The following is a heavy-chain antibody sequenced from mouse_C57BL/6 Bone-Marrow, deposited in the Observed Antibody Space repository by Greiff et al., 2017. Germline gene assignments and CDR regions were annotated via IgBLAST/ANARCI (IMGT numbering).Heavy chain of an antibody. CDR2: IYPRSGNT. D-gene: IGHD2-4*01. Sequence: QVQLQQSGAELARPGASVTLSCKASGYTFTSYGISWVKQTTGQGLEWIGEIYPRSGNTYYNEKFKGKATLTADKSSSTAYMELRSLTSEDSAVYFWARGIYYDFTWFAYWGQGTLVTVSA. CDR1: GYTFTSYG. V-gene: IGHV1-81*01. J-gene: IGHJ3*01. CDR3: ARGIYYDFTWFAY.